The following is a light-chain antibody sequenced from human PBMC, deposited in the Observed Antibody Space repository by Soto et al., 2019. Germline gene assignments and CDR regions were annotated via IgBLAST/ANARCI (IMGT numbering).Light chain of an antibody. CDR1: QGIGND. CDR2: EAS. CDR3: LQDYVYPWT. Sequence: GDRVTISCRASQGIGNDLGWYQQKPGKAPKLLIYEASTLQTGVASRFSGSGSGTDFTLTISSLQPEDFATYYCLQDYVYPWTFGQGIKVEVK. J-gene: IGKJ1*01. V-gene: IGKV1-6*01.